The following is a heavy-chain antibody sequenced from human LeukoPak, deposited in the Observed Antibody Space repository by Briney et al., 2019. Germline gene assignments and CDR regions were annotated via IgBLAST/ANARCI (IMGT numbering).Heavy chain of an antibody. CDR1: GYTLTELS. D-gene: IGHD3-10*01. Sequence: ASVKVSCKVSGYTLTELSMHWVRQAPGKGLEWMGGFDPEDGETIYAQKFQGRVTMTEDTSTDTAYMELSSLRSEDTAVYYCATQVEDYYGSGSYLNFDYWGQGTLVTVSS. CDR3: ATQVEDYYGSGSYLNFDY. V-gene: IGHV1-24*01. J-gene: IGHJ4*02. CDR2: FDPEDGET.